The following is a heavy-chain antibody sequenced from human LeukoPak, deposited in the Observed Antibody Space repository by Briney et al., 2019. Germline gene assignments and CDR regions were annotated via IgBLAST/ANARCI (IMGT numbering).Heavy chain of an antibody. D-gene: IGHD6-19*01. CDR2: ITTRANII. V-gene: IGHV3-11*01. CDR3: AKHSSGWLTGPVYYFDY. Sequence: GGSLRLSCAASGFTFSDHYMSWIRQVPGKGLEWVAYITTRANIIYYVDSVKGRFTVSADNAKNSLYLQMNNLRAEDTAVYYCAKHSSGWLTGPVYYFDYWGQGTLVTVSS. J-gene: IGHJ4*02. CDR1: GFTFSDHY.